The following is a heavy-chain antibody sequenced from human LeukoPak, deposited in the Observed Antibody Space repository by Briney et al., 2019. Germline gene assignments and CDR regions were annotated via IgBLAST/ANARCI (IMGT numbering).Heavy chain of an antibody. V-gene: IGHV3-66*02. D-gene: IGHD6-13*01. CDR1: GFTVDSNY. CDR2: IYTGGST. CDR3: ARGFGRAAANVFGGYTMDV. Sequence: GVSLRLSCAASGFTVDSNYMSWVRQAPGKGLEWVSLIYTGGSTYYADSVRGRFTISRDNSKNTLYLQMNSLRPEDTAVYYCARGFGRAAANVFGGYTMDVWGQGTTVTVSS. J-gene: IGHJ6*02.